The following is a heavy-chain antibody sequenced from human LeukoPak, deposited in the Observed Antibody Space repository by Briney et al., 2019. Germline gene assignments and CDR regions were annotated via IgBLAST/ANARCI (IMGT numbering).Heavy chain of an antibody. D-gene: IGHD6-13*01. V-gene: IGHV4-39*07. J-gene: IGHJ4*02. CDR2: IYYSGST. CDR3: ARAISGSFRTSYYFDY. Sequence: SETLSLTCTVSGGSISSSSYYWGWIRQPPGKGLEWIGGIYYSGSTYYNPSLKSRVTISVDTSKNQFSLKLSSVTAADTAVYYCARAISGSFRTSYYFDYWGQGTLVTVSS. CDR1: GGSISSSSYY.